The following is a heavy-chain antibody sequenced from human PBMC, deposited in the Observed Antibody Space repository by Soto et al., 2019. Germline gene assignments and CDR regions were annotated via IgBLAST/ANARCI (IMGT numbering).Heavy chain of an antibody. CDR2: IYYIGST. CDR3: ARVYYDKGAFDI. D-gene: IGHD3-22*01. Sequence: QVQLQESGPGLVKPSETLSLTCTVSGGSISSYYWSWIRQPPGKGLEGIGYIYYIGSTNYNPSLKSRVTISVDTSKNQFSLKLSSVTAADTAVYYCARVYYDKGAFDIWGQGTMVTVSS. CDR1: GGSISSYY. V-gene: IGHV4-59*01. J-gene: IGHJ3*02.